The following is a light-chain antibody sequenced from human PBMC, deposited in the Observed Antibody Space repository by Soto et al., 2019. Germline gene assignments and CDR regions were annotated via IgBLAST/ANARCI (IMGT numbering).Light chain of an antibody. CDR3: QQYYHWPRT. CDR1: QSVGSN. V-gene: IGKV3-15*01. J-gene: IGKJ1*01. Sequence: EIVMTQSPATLSLSPGETCTRACRASQSVGSNLPWFQQKPGQAPRLLMYAASTRPTSSAARFSGSGSGTDFILPITSLQSEDSGVFYCQQYYHWPRTFGQGTKVDIK. CDR2: AAS.